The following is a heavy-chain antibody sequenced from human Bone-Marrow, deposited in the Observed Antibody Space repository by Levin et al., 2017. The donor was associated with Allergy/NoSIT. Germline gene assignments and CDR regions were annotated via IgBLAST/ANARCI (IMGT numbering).Heavy chain of an antibody. CDR3: ARELPDTLTGHALEFDF. CDR2: ISAFNNQS. D-gene: IGHD3-9*01. J-gene: IGHJ4*02. Sequence: PGESLKISCQTSGYTFTNYGITWVRQAPGQGLEWMGWISAFNNQSKSTEKLQGRVTMTTDTSTSPASLGLRTLRADETAVYYGARELPDTLTGHALEFDFWGQGTLVTVSS. V-gene: IGHV1-18*01. CDR1: GYTFTNYG.